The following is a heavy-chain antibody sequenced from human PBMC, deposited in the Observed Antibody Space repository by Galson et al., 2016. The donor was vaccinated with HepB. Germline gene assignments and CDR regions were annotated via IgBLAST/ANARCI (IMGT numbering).Heavy chain of an antibody. CDR1: GYTLTDYG. D-gene: IGHD6-19*01. Sequence: SVKVSCKASGYTLTDYGISWIRQAPGQGLEWMGWISDDNGNTNYAQKVQGRVSMTTDTSTNTTYIELRSLKADDTAVYYCARGSWWYFDLWGRGTLVTVSS. J-gene: IGHJ2*01. CDR3: ARGSWWYFDL. V-gene: IGHV1-18*01. CDR2: ISDDNGNT.